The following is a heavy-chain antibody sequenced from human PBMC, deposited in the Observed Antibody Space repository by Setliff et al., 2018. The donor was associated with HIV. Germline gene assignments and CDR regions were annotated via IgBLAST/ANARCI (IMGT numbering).Heavy chain of an antibody. D-gene: IGHD4-4*01. CDR2: INPSGGST. Sequence: GASVKVSCKASGYTFTSYYMHWVRQAPGQGLECMAIINPSGGSTSYAQKFQGRVTMTSDASTSTVYMELSSLRSEDTAVYYCARALYTNLAHFDYLGQGTLVTVSS. CDR3: ARALYTNLAHFDY. J-gene: IGHJ4*02. V-gene: IGHV1-46*01. CDR1: GYTFTSYY.